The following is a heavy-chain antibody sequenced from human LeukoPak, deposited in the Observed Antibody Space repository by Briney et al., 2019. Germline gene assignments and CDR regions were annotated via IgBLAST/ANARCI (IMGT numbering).Heavy chain of an antibody. V-gene: IGHV5-10-1*01. CDR3: VRQPPGVYDTTQNWFDP. D-gene: IGHD3-22*01. J-gene: IGHJ5*02. Sequence: GESLWISCKVSGYSFPSYWITWVRQVPGKGLEWMGRIAPSDSYTNYNPSFEGHVTMSVEKSITTVYLQWSSLKASDTAMYYCVRQPPGVYDTTQNWFDPWGQGTLVTVSS. CDR2: IAPSDSYT. CDR1: GYSFPSYW.